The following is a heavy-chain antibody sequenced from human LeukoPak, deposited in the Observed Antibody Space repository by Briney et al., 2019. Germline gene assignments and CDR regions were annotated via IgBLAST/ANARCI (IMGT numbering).Heavy chain of an antibody. V-gene: IGHV4-59*01. CDR1: GGSISRYY. Sequence: SETLSLTCTVSGGSISRYYWSWIRRPPGKGLEWIGYIDDRGNTNYNPSLKSQVTISVDKSKNQFSLKLSFVTAADTAMYYCAXXXYXXXXXXXVFXAFDIWGQGTRVTVSS. CDR2: IDDRGNT. CDR3: AXXXYXXXXXXXVFXAFDI. J-gene: IGHJ3*02. D-gene: IGHD3-10*01.